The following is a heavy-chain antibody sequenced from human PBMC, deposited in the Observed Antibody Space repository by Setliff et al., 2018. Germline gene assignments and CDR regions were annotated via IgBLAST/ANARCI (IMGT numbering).Heavy chain of an antibody. V-gene: IGHV1-69*06. CDR2: IIPIFGTA. CDR3: AREARYSSAWYSYYYGMDV. Sequence: SVKVSCKASGGTFSSYAISWVRQAPGQGLEWMGRIIPIFGTANYAQKFQGRVTITADKSTSTAYMELSSLRSEDTAVYFCAREARYSSAWYSYYYGMDVWGQGTTVTVAS. D-gene: IGHD6-19*01. J-gene: IGHJ6*02. CDR1: GGTFSSYA.